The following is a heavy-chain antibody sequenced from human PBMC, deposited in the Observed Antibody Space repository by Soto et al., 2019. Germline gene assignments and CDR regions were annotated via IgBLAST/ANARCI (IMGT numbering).Heavy chain of an antibody. V-gene: IGHV3-30-3*01. Sequence: GGSLRLSCAASGFTFSSYAMHWVRQAPGKGLEWVAVISYDGSNKYYADSVKGRFTISRDNSKNTLYLQMNSLRAEDTAVYYCAKDLNYYGSGSYYSYFDYWGQGTLVTVSS. D-gene: IGHD3-10*01. J-gene: IGHJ4*02. CDR2: ISYDGSNK. CDR1: GFTFSSYA. CDR3: AKDLNYYGSGSYYSYFDY.